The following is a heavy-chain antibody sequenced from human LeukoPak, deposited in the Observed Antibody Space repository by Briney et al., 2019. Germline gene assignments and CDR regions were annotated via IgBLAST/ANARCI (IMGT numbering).Heavy chain of an antibody. J-gene: IGHJ5*02. CDR3: ARGSSGWYNWFDP. CDR1: GGSISSSSYY. V-gene: IGHV4-39*07. D-gene: IGHD6-19*01. CDR2: IYHSGST. Sequence: PSETLSLTCTVSGGSISSSSYYWGWIRQPPGKGLEWIGSIYHSGSTYYNPSLKSRVTISVDTSKNQFSLKLSSVTAADTAVYYCARGSSGWYNWFDPWGQGTLVTVSS.